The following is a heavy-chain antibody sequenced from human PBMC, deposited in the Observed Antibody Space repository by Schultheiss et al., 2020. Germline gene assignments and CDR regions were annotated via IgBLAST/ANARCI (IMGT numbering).Heavy chain of an antibody. V-gene: IGHV1-8*01. D-gene: IGHD6-13*01. J-gene: IGHJ4*02. CDR3: ARDSSSWPITYYFDY. Sequence: ASVKVSCKASGYTFTSYDINWVRQAPGQGLEWMGWINPNSGGTNYAQKFQGRVTITRDTSASTAYMELSSLRSEDTAVYYCARDSSSWPITYYFDYWGKGTLVTVAS. CDR1: GYTFTSYD. CDR2: INPNSGGT.